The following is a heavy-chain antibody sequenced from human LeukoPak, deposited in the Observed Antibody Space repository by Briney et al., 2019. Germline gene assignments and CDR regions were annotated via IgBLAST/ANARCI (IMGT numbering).Heavy chain of an antibody. Sequence: GGSLRLSCVASGCTFGKYWMSWVRQAPGKGLEWVANIKLDGSEKNYVDSVKGRFTISRDNTKNSLYLQTNSLRVEDTAVFYCARDQYDTWSRRGNFDSWGQGTLVIVSS. D-gene: IGHD3-3*01. V-gene: IGHV3-7*03. CDR1: GCTFGKYW. CDR3: ARDQYDTWSRRGNFDS. J-gene: IGHJ4*02. CDR2: IKLDGSEK.